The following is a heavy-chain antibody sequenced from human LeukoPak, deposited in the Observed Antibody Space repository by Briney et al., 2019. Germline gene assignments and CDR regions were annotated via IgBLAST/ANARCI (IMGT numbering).Heavy chain of an antibody. Sequence: SETLSLTCTVSGGSISSSSYYWGWIRQPPGKGLEWIGSIYYSGSTYYNPSLKSRVTISIDTYKNQLSLKLTSVTAADTAVYYCARRGRGGNSGYDWNYFDHWGQGTLVTVSS. V-gene: IGHV4-39*07. CDR2: IYYSGST. D-gene: IGHD5-12*01. CDR1: GGSISSSSYY. J-gene: IGHJ4*02. CDR3: ARRGRGGNSGYDWNYFDH.